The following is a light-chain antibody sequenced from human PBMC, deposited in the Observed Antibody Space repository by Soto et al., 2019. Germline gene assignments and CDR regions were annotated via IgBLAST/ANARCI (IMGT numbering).Light chain of an antibody. Sequence: NFMLTQPHSVSESPGKTVTISCTRSSGSIASNYVQWDQQRPGSAPTTVIYEDNQSPSGVPDRFSGSIDISSNSASLTISGLKTEDEADQYCQSYDSSNVLFGGGTTVTVL. J-gene: IGLJ2*01. CDR1: SGSIASNY. CDR2: EDN. CDR3: QSYDSSNVL. V-gene: IGLV6-57*04.